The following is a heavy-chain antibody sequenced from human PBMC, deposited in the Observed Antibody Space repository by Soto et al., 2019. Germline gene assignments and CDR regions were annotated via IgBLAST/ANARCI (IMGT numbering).Heavy chain of an antibody. Sequence: EVQVLESGGGLVQSGGSLILSCAASGFTFSTYGMSWVRQAPGEGLEWVSAISGSGGSTYYADSVKGRFTISRDNSKNTLYLQMNSLRAEDTAVYYCAKDPRSVVERSVYGMDVWGQGTTVTVSS. D-gene: IGHD2-21*01. V-gene: IGHV3-23*01. J-gene: IGHJ6*02. CDR3: AKDPRSVVERSVYGMDV. CDR2: ISGSGGST. CDR1: GFTFSTYG.